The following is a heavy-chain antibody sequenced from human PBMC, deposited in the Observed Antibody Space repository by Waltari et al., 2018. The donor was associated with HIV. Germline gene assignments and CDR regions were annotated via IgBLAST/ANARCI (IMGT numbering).Heavy chain of an antibody. CDR3: AKEEAWFYSDSSGYT. CDR2: ISGRAGST. V-gene: IGHV3-23*01. Sequence: EVQLLESGGGLVQPGESLRLSCAASGFTLSSYAMSWVRQTPGNGLGWVSVISGRAGSTFYADSVKGRFTISRDNSMNTLYLQMNSLRVEDTAVYYCAKEEAWFYSDSSGYTWGQGTLVTVSS. J-gene: IGHJ5*02. D-gene: IGHD3-22*01. CDR1: GFTLSSYA.